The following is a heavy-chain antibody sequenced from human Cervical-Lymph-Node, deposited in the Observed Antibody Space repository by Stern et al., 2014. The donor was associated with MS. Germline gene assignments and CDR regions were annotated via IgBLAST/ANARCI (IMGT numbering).Heavy chain of an antibody. CDR1: GYTFTGYS. CDR3: ARFVDNTMGRVFDY. D-gene: IGHD3-10*01. J-gene: IGHJ4*02. CDR2: INTNTGNP. Sequence: VQLLESGSELKKPGASVKVSCKASGYTFTGYSMNWVRQAPGQGLEWMGWINTNTGNPTYAQGFTGRFVFSLDPSVSTTYLQISSLKSEDTGVYFCARFVDNTMGRVFDYWGQGTQVTVSS. V-gene: IGHV7-4-1*02.